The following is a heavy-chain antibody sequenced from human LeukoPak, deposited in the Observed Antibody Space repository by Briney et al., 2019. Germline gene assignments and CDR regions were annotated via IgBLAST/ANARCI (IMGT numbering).Heavy chain of an antibody. D-gene: IGHD5-18*01. CDR1: GYSFTSYW. J-gene: IGHJ4*02. CDR3: ARQTAMVNFDY. V-gene: IGHV5-10-1*01. CDR2: IDPSDSNT. Sequence: GESLKISRKGSGYSFTSYWINWVRQMPGKGLEWMGRIDPSDSNTNYSPSFQGHVTIPTDKSINTAFLQWSSLKASDTAMYYCARQTAMVNFDYWGQGTLVTVSS.